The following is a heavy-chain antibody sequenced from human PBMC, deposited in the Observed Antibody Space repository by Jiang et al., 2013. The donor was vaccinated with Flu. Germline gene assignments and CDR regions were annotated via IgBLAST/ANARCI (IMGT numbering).Heavy chain of an antibody. CDR3: ARAPRGYSYGNYYYGMDV. CDR2: ISSSSSYI. D-gene: IGHD5-18*01. V-gene: IGHV3-21*01. CDR1: GFTFSSYS. Sequence: EVQLLESGGGLVKPGGSLRLSCAASGFTFSSYSMNWVRQAPGKGLEWVSSISSSSSYIYYADSVKGRFTISRDNAKNSLYLQMNSLRAEDTAVYYCARAPRGYSYGNYYYGMDVWGQGTTVTVSS. J-gene: IGHJ6*02.